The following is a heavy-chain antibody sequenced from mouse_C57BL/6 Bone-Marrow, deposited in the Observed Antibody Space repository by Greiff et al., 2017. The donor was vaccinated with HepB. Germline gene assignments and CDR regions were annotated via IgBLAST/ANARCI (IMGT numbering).Heavy chain of an antibody. Sequence: EVQLQQSGPELVKPGASVKISCKASGYTFTDYYMNWVKQSHGKSLEWIGDINPNNGGTSYNQKFKGKATLTVDKSSSTAYMELRSLTSEDSAVYYCARWRAYYSNYYAMDYWGQGTSVTVSS. D-gene: IGHD2-5*01. CDR2: INPNNGGT. V-gene: IGHV1-26*01. CDR1: GYTFTDYY. J-gene: IGHJ4*01. CDR3: ARWRAYYSNYYAMDY.